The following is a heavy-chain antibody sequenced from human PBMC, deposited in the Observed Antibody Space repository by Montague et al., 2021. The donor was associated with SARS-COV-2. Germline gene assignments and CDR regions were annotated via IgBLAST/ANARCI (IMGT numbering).Heavy chain of an antibody. V-gene: IGHV4-39*02. D-gene: IGHD3-22*01. CDR1: GGSITNNIDY. CDR2: IYYTGNT. J-gene: IGHJ3*01. Sequence: SETLSLTCTVSGGSITNNIDYWAWIRQPPGKGLEWIGSIYYTGNTYYNPSLKSRFTISVVTSKNHFTLKLSSVTAAETAVYYCARLKRYFDSSGSPSAFDFWGQGTKVTVPS. CDR3: ARLKRYFDSSGSPSAFDF.